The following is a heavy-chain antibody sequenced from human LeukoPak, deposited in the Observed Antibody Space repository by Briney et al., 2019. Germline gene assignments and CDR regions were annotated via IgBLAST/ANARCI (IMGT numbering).Heavy chain of an antibody. J-gene: IGHJ4*02. V-gene: IGHV3-21*01. CDR1: GFTFSSYS. D-gene: IGHD5-12*01. CDR3: ARARTRGYSGYDYAEIHY. Sequence: PGGSLRLSCAASGFTFSSYSMNWVRQAPGKGLEWVSSISSSSSYIYYADSVKGRFTISRDNSKNTLYLQMNSLRAEDTAVYYCARARTRGYSGYDYAEIHYWGQGTLVTVSS. CDR2: ISSSSSYI.